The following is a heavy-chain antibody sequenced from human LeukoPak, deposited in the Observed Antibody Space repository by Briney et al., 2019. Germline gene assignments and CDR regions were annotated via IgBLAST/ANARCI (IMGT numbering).Heavy chain of an antibody. V-gene: IGHV1-46*01. CDR1: GYTFTSYY. Sequence: GASVKVSCKASGYTFTSYYMHWVRQAPGQGLEWMGIINPSGGSTSYAQKFQGRVTMTRDMSTSTVYMELSSLRSEDTAVYYCAPLGIVGATYGDAFDIWGQGTMVTVSS. J-gene: IGHJ3*02. CDR2: INPSGGST. D-gene: IGHD1-26*01. CDR3: APLGIVGATYGDAFDI.